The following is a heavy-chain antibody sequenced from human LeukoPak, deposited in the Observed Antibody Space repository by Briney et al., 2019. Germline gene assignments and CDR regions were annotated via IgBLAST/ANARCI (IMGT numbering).Heavy chain of an antibody. CDR2: INPSGDST. Sequence: ASVKVSCKASGYTFTINHIHWVRQPPGQGLEWMGVINPSGDSTTYAQNFQGRVTMTRDTSTSTVYMELRSLRSEDTAIYYCAKLATSDTGETYWGQGTLVTVSS. CDR3: AKLATSDTGETY. D-gene: IGHD3-16*01. J-gene: IGHJ4*02. CDR1: GYTFTINH. V-gene: IGHV1-46*01.